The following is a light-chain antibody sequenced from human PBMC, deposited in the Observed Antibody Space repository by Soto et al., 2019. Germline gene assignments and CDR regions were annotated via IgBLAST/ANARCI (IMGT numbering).Light chain of an antibody. J-gene: IGKJ1*01. CDR1: QSVSSN. CDR2: GAS. Sequence: EIVMTQSPATLSVSPGERATLSCRASQSVSSNLAWYQQKPGQAPRLLIYGASTRATGIPARFSGSGSGTEFTLTISRLQSEDFAVYYCQQYNNWPLCTFGQGTKVEIK. CDR3: QQYNNWPLCT. V-gene: IGKV3-15*01.